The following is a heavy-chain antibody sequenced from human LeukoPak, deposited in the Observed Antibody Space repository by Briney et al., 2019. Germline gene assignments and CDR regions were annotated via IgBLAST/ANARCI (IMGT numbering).Heavy chain of an antibody. CDR2: IYYSGST. CDR3: ASGILRRGATKSYFYGMDV. CDR1: GGSISSGGYY. J-gene: IGHJ6*02. D-gene: IGHD2-15*01. Sequence: SETLSLTCTVSGGSISSGGYYWIWIRQEPGKGLEWIGYIYYSGSTYYNPSLKSRLTISMDTSKNQFSLRLISVTAADTAVYFCASGILRRGATKSYFYGMDVWGQGTTVTVSS. V-gene: IGHV4-31*03.